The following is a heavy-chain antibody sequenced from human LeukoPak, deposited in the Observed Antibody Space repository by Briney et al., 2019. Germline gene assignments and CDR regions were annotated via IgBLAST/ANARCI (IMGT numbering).Heavy chain of an antibody. D-gene: IGHD6-19*01. CDR2: IIPIFGIA. J-gene: IGHJ3*02. Sequence: ASVKVSCKASGGTFSSYAISWVRQAPGQGLEWMGRIIPIFGIANYAQKFQGRVMITADKSTSAAYMELSSLRSEDTAVYYCAREFKHRYSSGWLIGTGHDAFDIWGQGTMVTVSS. CDR1: GGTFSSYA. CDR3: AREFKHRYSSGWLIGTGHDAFDI. V-gene: IGHV1-69*04.